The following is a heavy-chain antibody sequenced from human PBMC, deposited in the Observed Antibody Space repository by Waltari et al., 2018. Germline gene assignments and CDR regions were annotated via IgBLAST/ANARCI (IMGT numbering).Heavy chain of an antibody. J-gene: IGHJ3*02. CDR3: ARQGGYYDSSGYDGAFDI. V-gene: IGHV5-51*01. CDR2: IDPCDCDT. D-gene: IGHD3-22*01. Sequence: EVQLVQSGAEVKKPGESLKISCKGSGYSFTSYWIGWVRQMPGKGLEWMGIIDPCDCDTRYSPSFQGQVTISADKSISTAYLQWSSLKASDTAMYYCARQGGYYDSSGYDGAFDIWGQGTMVTVSS. CDR1: GYSFTSYW.